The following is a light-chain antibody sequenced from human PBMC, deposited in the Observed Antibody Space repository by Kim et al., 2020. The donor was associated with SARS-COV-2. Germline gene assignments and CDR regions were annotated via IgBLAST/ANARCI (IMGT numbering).Light chain of an antibody. CDR1: SRDIGAYNL. Sequence: HSVTISCTGTSRDIGAYNLVAWYQQHPGKAPKLLIYDVNKRPSGVPDRLSASKSGNTAYLTVSGLQTEDDADYYCSSFAGSVDPYVFGTGTKVTVL. CDR2: DVN. J-gene: IGLJ1*01. CDR3: SSFAGSVDPYV. V-gene: IGLV2-8*01.